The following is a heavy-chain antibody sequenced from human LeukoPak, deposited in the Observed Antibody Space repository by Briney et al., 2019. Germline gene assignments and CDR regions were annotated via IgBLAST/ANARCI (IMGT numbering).Heavy chain of an antibody. D-gene: IGHD5-18*01. J-gene: IGHJ6*02. CDR3: AKDLRIQLWAYGMDV. CDR1: GFTFSSYS. Sequence: GGSLRLSCAASGFTFSSYSMNWVRQAPGKGLEWVSSISSSSSYIYYADSVKGRFTISRDNAKNSLYLQMNSLRAEDTAVYYCAKDLRIQLWAYGMDVWGQGTTVTVSS. CDR2: ISSSSSYI. V-gene: IGHV3-21*01.